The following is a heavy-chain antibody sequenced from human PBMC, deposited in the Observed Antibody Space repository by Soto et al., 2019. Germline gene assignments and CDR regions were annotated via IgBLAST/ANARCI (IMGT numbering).Heavy chain of an antibody. Sequence: GGSLRLSCAASGFTFSNYGIHWVRQAPGKGLEWVTVISYDGSNKYYADSVKGRFTISRDNSKNTLYLQMNSLRAEDTAVYYCAKAVGYCSSTSCRDYYFYYGMDVWGQGTTVTV. D-gene: IGHD2-2*01. CDR2: ISYDGSNK. CDR1: GFTFSNYG. V-gene: IGHV3-30*18. CDR3: AKAVGYCSSTSCRDYYFYYGMDV. J-gene: IGHJ6*02.